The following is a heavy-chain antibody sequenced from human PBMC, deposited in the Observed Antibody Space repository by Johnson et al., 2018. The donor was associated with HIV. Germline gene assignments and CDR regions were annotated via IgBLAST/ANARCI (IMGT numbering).Heavy chain of an antibody. V-gene: IGHV3-30*04. CDR2: MSYNASNK. J-gene: IGHJ3*02. D-gene: IGHD6-19*01. CDR1: GFTFSNDA. CDR3: ARDLAGHNAFDI. Sequence: VQLVESGGGVVQPGRSLRLSCAASGFTFSNDAIHWVRQAPGKGLEWVAIMSYNASNKYYADSVKGRFTISRDNSKNSLYLQMNSLRAEDTAVYYCARDLAGHNAFDIWGQGTMVTVSS.